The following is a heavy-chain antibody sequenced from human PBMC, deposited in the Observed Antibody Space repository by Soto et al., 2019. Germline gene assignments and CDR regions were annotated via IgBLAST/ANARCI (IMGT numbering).Heavy chain of an antibody. Sequence: LRLSCAASGFTFNNYAMGWVRQAPGKGLEWVSAITDSGDDTYYIDSVKGRFTISRDNSKSTLYLQMNSLRAEDTAIYYCAKLGSSSWSPHYYFDYWGQGTLVTVSS. CDR3: AKLGSSSWSPHYYFDY. CDR1: GFTFNNYA. D-gene: IGHD2-2*01. CDR2: ITDSGDDT. V-gene: IGHV3-23*01. J-gene: IGHJ4*02.